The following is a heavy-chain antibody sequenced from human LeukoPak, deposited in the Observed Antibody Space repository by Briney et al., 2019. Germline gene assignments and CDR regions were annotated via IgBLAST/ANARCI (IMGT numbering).Heavy chain of an antibody. D-gene: IGHD6-25*01. Sequence: PSETLSLTCGVSGGSVSSTNWWTWIRQPPGKGLELIREGHLDGRHNFNPSLKSSINMSMDLADMHVSLKLTSVTAADTSVYYCAREGGFYRPLDYSGQGTLVTVSS. CDR2: GHLDGRH. CDR1: GGSVSSTNW. J-gene: IGHJ4*02. V-gene: IGHV4/OR15-8*01. CDR3: AREGGFYRPLDY.